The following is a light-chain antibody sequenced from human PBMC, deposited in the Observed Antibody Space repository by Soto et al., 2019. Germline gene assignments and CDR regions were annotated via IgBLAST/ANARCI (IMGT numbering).Light chain of an antibody. CDR3: SSYVGSNNFYV. CDR1: SSNIGANYD. Sequence: QSVLTQPPSVSGAPGQRVTISCTGSSSNIGANYDVHWYQQRPGTAPKLLIFGNNNRPSGVPDRFSGSKSGTSASLAITGLQAEDEGDYYCSSYVGSNNFYVFGAGTKLTVL. V-gene: IGLV1-40*01. CDR2: GNN. J-gene: IGLJ1*01.